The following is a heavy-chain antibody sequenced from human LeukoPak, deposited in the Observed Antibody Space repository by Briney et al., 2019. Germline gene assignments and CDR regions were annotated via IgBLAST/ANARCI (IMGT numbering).Heavy chain of an antibody. Sequence: NPSETLSLTCTVSGGSISSSSYYWGWIRQPPGKGLEWIGSIYYSGSTYYNPSLKSRVTISVDTSKNQFSLKLSSVTAADTAVYYCARGPRSWYYYDSSGYYYYWGQGTLVTVSS. V-gene: IGHV4-39*01. D-gene: IGHD3-22*01. J-gene: IGHJ4*02. CDR1: GGSISSSSYY. CDR2: IYYSGST. CDR3: ARGPRSWYYYDSSGYYYY.